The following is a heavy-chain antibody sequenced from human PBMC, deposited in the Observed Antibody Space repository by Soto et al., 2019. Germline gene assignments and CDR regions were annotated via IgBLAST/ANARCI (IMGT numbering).Heavy chain of an antibody. J-gene: IGHJ5*02. CDR3: AIEYIISPPYSPIGS. Sequence: SVKVSCKASGGTFSSYAISWVRQAPGQGLEWMGGIIPIFGTANYAQKFQGRVTITADESTSTAYMELSSLRSEDTAVYYCAIEYIISPPYSPIGSWGQGTLVTVSS. D-gene: IGHD2-21*01. CDR1: GGTFSSYA. CDR2: IIPIFGTA. V-gene: IGHV1-69*13.